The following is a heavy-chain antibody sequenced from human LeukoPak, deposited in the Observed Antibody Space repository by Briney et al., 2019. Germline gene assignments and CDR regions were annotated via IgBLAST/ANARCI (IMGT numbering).Heavy chain of an antibody. D-gene: IGHD5-24*01. CDR2: IPYDGSNN. V-gene: IGHV3-30*18. Sequence: GRSLRLSCAASGFTFISIGMHWDGPVQGRGREGGAFIPYDGSNNTHTDSVKGRFTISRDNSKYTLYLQMNSLRAEDTAVYYCAKQREDIEMATNPLDYWGQGTLVTVSS. J-gene: IGHJ4*02. CDR3: AKQREDIEMATNPLDY. CDR1: GFTFISIG.